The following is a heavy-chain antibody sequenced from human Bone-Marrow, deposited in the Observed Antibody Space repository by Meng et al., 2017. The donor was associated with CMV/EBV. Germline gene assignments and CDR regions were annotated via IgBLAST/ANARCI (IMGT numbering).Heavy chain of an antibody. J-gene: IGHJ4*02. CDR1: GGSFSGYY. CDR3: AKDRRYDFWSGFGY. Sequence: SETLSLTCAVYGGSFSGYYWSWIRQPPGKGLEWIGEINHSGSTNYNPSLKSRVTISVDTSKNQFSLKLSSVTAADTAVYYCAKDRRYDFWSGFGYWGQGTLVTVSS. CDR2: INHSGST. D-gene: IGHD3-3*01. V-gene: IGHV4-34*01.